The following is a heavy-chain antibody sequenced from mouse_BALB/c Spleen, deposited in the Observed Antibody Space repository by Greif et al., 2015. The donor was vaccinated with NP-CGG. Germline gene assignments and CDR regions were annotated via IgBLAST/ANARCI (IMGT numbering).Heavy chain of an antibody. CDR3: TTGTYFYV. CDR1: GYTFTSYW. CDR2: INPSTGYT. V-gene: IGHV1-7*01. J-gene: IGHJ1*01. Sequence: VQLQQSGAELAKPGASVKMSCKASGYTFTSYWMHWVKQRPGQGLEWIGYINPSTGYTEYNQKFKDKATLTADKSSSTAYMQPTSITSEASAVYYSTTGTYFYVCDAGTTVAVSS.